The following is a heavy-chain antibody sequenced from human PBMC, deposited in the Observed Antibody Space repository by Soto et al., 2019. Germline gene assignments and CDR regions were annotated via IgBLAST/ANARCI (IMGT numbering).Heavy chain of an antibody. CDR2: IKEDGSQK. CDR1: GFTFSSDW. J-gene: IGHJ4*02. D-gene: IGHD3-16*01. V-gene: IGHV3-7*04. CDR3: ARDKMEIKIAIGRTVFDS. Sequence: VQLVESGGGLVQPGGSLRLSCAASGFTFSSDWMSWVRQSPGKGLEWVANIKEDGSQKYYVDSVKGRFTISRDNAKNSVYLQMNSLRAEDTAVYYCARDKMEIKIAIGRTVFDSWGQGTLVTVSS.